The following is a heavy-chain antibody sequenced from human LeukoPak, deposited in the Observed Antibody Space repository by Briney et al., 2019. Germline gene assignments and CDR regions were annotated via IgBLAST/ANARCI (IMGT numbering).Heavy chain of an antibody. CDR2: ISVYNGNT. CDR3: AREGPQYSGTYYGAAFDI. V-gene: IGHV1-18*01. Sequence: ASVTVSCTASGYTFRNYGFTWVRQAPGQGLEWMGWISVYNGNTNYAQKFQGRVTMTTDTSTSTAHMELRSLRSDDTAMYYCAREGPQYSGTYYGAAFDIWGQGTMVTVSS. CDR1: GYTFRNYG. D-gene: IGHD1-26*01. J-gene: IGHJ3*02.